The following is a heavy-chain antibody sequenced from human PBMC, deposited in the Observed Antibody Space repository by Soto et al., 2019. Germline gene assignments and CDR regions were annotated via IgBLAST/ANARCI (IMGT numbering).Heavy chain of an antibody. CDR3: ARSPQGLKDDFWSGYTTDNWFDP. V-gene: IGHV4-59*08. J-gene: IGHJ5*02. CDR1: GGSISSYY. D-gene: IGHD3-3*01. Sequence: SETLSLTCTVSGGSISSYYWSWIRQPPGKGLEWIGYIYYSGSTNYNPSLKSRVTISVDTSKNQFSLKLSSVTAADTAVYYCARSPQGLKDDFWSGYTTDNWFDPWGQGTLVTVSS. CDR2: IYYSGST.